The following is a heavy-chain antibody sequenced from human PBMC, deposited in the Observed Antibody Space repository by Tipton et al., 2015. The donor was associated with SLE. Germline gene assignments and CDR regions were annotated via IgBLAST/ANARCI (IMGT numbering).Heavy chain of an antibody. V-gene: IGHV4-34*01. CDR2: INHSGST. CDR3: ASASNGYFDWLGNARAFDY. J-gene: IGHJ4*01. CDR1: GGSFSGYY. Sequence: TLSLTCAVYGGSFSGYYWSWIRQPPGKGLEWIGEINHSGSTNYNPSLKSRVTISVDTSKNQFSLKLSSVTAADTAVYYCASASNGYFDWLGNARAFDYWGHAVLV. D-gene: IGHD3-9*01.